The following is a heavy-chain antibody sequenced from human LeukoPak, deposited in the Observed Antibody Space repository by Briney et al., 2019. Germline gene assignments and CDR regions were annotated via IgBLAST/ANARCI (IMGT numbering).Heavy chain of an antibody. D-gene: IGHD1-26*01. Sequence: PGGSLRHSCAASGFTFSSYAMHWVRQAPGKGLEWVAVISYDGSNKYYADSVKGRFTISRDNSKNTLYLQMNSLKAEDTAVYYCTRVVLVGTTYSYFDYWGQGTLVTVSS. CDR2: ISYDGSNK. J-gene: IGHJ4*02. V-gene: IGHV3-30*04. CDR3: TRVVLVGTTYSYFDY. CDR1: GFTFSSYA.